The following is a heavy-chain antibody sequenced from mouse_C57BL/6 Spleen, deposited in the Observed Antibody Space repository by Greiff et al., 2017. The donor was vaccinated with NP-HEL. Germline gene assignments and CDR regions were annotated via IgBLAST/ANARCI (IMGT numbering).Heavy chain of an antibody. J-gene: IGHJ2*01. CDR3: ARLGYGNYFDY. Sequence: EVQLQQSGPELAKPGASVKISCKASGYSFTGYYMNWVKQSPEKSLEWIGEINPSTGGTTYNQKFKAKATLTVDKSSSTAYMQLKSLTSEDSAVYYCARLGYGNYFDYWGQGTTLTVSS. V-gene: IGHV1-42*01. CDR1: GYSFTGYY. CDR2: INPSTGGT. D-gene: IGHD2-1*01.